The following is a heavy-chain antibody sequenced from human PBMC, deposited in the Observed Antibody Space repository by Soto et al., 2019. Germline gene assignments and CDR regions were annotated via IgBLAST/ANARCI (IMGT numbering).Heavy chain of an antibody. CDR2: INPSSGGT. CDR3: AREMGVIGAPGYTWFDP. V-gene: IGHV1-2*02. J-gene: IGHJ5*02. Sequence: ASVKVSCKASGYTFSDYYVHWVREAPGQGLEWMGWINPSSGGTIYTQRFQGRVTMTRDTSISTVYMELSRLTSDDTAVYYCAREMGVIGAPGYTWFDPWGQGALVTVSS. D-gene: IGHD1-26*01. CDR1: GYTFSDYY.